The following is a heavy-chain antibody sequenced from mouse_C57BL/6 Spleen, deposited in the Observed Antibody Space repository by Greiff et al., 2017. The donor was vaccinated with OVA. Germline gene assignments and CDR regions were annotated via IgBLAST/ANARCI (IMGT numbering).Heavy chain of an antibody. CDR2: IYPRSGNT. Sequence: QVQLQQSGAELARPGASVKLSCKASGYTFTSYGISWVKQRTGQGLEWIGEIYPRSGNTYYNEKFKGKATLTADKSSSTAYMELRILTSEDSAVYFCARRAPLYAMDYWGQGTSVTVSS. V-gene: IGHV1-81*01. CDR1: GYTFTSYG. J-gene: IGHJ4*01. CDR3: ARRAPLYAMDY.